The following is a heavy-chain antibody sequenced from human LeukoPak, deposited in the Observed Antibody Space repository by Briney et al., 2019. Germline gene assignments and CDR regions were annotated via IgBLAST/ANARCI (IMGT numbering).Heavy chain of an antibody. J-gene: IGHJ6*02. D-gene: IGHD3-3*01. CDR3: ARSSEQVLRFLEWLSLTNYYYGMDV. Sequence: GASVKVSCKASGYTFTSYGISWVRQAPGQGLEWMGWISAYNGNTNYAQKLQGRVTMTTDTSTSTAYMELRSLRSDDTAVYYCARSSEQVLRFLEWLSLTNYYYGMDVWGQGTTVTVSS. V-gene: IGHV1-18*01. CDR1: GYTFTSYG. CDR2: ISAYNGNT.